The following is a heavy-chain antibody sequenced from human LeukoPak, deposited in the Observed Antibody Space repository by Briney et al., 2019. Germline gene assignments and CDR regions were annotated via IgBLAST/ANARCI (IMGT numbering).Heavy chain of an antibody. D-gene: IGHD6-13*01. J-gene: IGHJ4*02. CDR3: AKGDSTWYWYFDY. V-gene: IGHV3-21*04. Sequence: GGSLRLSCAASGFTFSSYSVNWVRQAPGKGLEWVSSISSSSSYIYYADSVKGRFTISRDNAKNSLYLQMNSLRAEDTAVYYCAKGDSTWYWYFDYWGQGTLVTVSS. CDR1: GFTFSSYS. CDR2: ISSSSSYI.